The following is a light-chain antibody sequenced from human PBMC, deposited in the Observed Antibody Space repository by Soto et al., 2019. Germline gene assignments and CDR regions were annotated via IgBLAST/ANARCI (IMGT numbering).Light chain of an antibody. J-gene: IGKJ1*01. CDR2: AAS. Sequence: DIQMTQSPSSLSASVGDSVTITCRASQTISIYLNWYQQKPGKAPKLLIYAASSLQSGVPSRFSGGGSGTDFTLTISSLQPGDFATYYCQQSYSAPRAFGQGTKVDIK. V-gene: IGKV1-39*01. CDR1: QTISIY. CDR3: QQSYSAPRA.